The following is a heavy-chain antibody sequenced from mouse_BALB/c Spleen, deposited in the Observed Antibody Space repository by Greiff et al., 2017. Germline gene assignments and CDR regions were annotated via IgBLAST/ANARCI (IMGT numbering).Heavy chain of an antibody. CDR2: SRNKANDYTT. CDR3: ARVLYAGSVAY. V-gene: IGHV7-1*02. D-gene: IGHD2-3*01. CDR1: GFTFSDFY. Sequence: EVKLVESGGGLVQPGGSLRLSCATSGFTFSDFYMEWVRQPPGKRLEWIAASRNKANDYTTEYSASVKGRFIVSRDTSQSILYLQMNALRAEDTAIYYCARVLYAGSVAYWGQGTLVTVSA. J-gene: IGHJ3*01.